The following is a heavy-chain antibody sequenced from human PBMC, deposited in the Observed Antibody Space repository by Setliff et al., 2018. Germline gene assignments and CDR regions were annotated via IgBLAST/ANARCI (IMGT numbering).Heavy chain of an antibody. Sequence: SETLSLTCAAYGGTFSDYYWTWIRQPPGKGLEWIGEINHSGSTNYNPSLKSRVTISVDTSKNQFSLKLSSVTAADTAVYYCARGGRDGYNYELDSWGQGTLVTVSS. CDR2: INHSGST. CDR1: GGTFSDYY. J-gene: IGHJ4*02. CDR3: ARGGRDGYNYELDS. V-gene: IGHV4-34*01. D-gene: IGHD5-12*01.